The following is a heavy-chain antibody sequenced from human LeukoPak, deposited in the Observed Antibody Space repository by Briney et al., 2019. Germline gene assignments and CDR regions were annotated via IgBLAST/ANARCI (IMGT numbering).Heavy chain of an antibody. CDR2: ISGSGGST. J-gene: IGHJ4*02. CDR3: AKDKLVAAREYYFDY. CDR1: GFTFSSYA. V-gene: IGHV3-23*01. D-gene: IGHD2-15*01. Sequence: GGSPRLSCAASGFTFSSYAMSWVRQAPGKGLEWVSAISGSGGSTYYADSVKGRFTISRDNSKNTLYLQMNSLRAEDTAVYYCAKDKLVAAREYYFDYWGQGTLVTVSS.